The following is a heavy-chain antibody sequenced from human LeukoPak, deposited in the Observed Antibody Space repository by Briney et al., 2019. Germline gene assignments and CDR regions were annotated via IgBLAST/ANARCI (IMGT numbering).Heavy chain of an antibody. V-gene: IGHV3-30*18. CDR1: GFTFSSYG. D-gene: IGHD3-10*01. J-gene: IGHJ3*02. Sequence: PGGSLRLSCAASGFTFSSYGMHWVRQAPGKGLDWVADISYDGSNKYYVDSVKGRFTISRDNSKNMLYLQTNSLRAEDTAVYYCAKNELLWFGEFDAFDIWGQGTMVTVSS. CDR3: AKNELLWFGEFDAFDI. CDR2: ISYDGSNK.